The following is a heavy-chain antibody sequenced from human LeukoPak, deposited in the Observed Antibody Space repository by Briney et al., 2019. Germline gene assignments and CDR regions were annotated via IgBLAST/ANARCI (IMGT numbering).Heavy chain of an antibody. V-gene: IGHV4-61*08. J-gene: IGHJ4*02. CDR1: AGSIDNGGYY. CDR2: IYYSGST. Sequence: SETLSLTCTVSAGSIDNGGYYWTWIRQPPGKGLEWIGYIYYSGSTNYNPSLKSRVTISVDTSKNQFSLKLSSVTAADTAVYYCVRDRSGSYSSGFDYWGQGTLVTVSS. D-gene: IGHD1-26*01. CDR3: VRDRSGSYSSGFDY.